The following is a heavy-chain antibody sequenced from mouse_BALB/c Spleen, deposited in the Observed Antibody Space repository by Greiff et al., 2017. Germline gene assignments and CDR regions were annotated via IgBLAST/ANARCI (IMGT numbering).Heavy chain of an antibody. CDR1: GYTFTSYW. CDR3: ARSITTEEGLDY. CDR2: INHSTGYS. Sequence: VQLQQSGAELAKPGASVKMSCKASGYTFTSYWMHWVQQRPGQGLDWIGYINHSTGYSEYNQKFKDKATLTADKSTSTTYMQLSSLTSEDSAVYYCARSITTEEGLDYWGQGTTLTVSS. J-gene: IGHJ2*01. D-gene: IGHD1-1*01. V-gene: IGHV1-7*01.